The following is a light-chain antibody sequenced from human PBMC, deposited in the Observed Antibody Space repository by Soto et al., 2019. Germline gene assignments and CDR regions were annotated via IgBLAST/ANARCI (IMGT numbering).Light chain of an antibody. J-gene: IGKJ4*01. CDR2: DAS. V-gene: IGKV1D-13*01. Sequence: IQMTQSPSTLSASVGDRVTITFRTSQGISSALAWYQQKPGKAPMLLIYDASSLESGVPSRFRGSGSGTDFTLTISSLQPEDFATYYCQQFNNYLLTFGGGTKVDI. CDR3: QQFNNYLLT. CDR1: QGISSA.